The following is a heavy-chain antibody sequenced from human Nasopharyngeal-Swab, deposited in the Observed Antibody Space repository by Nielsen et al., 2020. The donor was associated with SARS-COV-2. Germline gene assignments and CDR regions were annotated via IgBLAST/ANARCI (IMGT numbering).Heavy chain of an antibody. CDR2: IYSGGST. CDR3: ARSAMVRGPGMDV. Sequence: GESLKISCAASGVTVSSNYMSWVRQAPGKGLEWVSVIYSGGSTYYADSVKGRFTISRHNSKNTLYLQMNSLRAEDTAVYYCARSAMVRGPGMDVWGQGTTVTVSS. D-gene: IGHD3-10*01. J-gene: IGHJ6*02. V-gene: IGHV3-53*04. CDR1: GVTVSSNY.